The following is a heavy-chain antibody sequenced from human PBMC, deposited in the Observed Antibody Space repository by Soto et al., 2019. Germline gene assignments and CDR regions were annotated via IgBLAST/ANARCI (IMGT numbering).Heavy chain of an antibody. J-gene: IGHJ6*02. V-gene: IGHV1-8*01. Sequence: ASVKVSCKASGYTFTSYDINWVRQATGQGLEWMGWMNPNSGNTGYAQKFQGRVTMTRNTSISTAYMVLSSLRSDDTAVYYCARAAYYDFWSGYHAYYYYGMDGWGQGSTLTVSS. CDR1: GYTFTSYD. CDR2: MNPNSGNT. CDR3: ARAAYYDFWSGYHAYYYYGMDG. D-gene: IGHD3-3*01.